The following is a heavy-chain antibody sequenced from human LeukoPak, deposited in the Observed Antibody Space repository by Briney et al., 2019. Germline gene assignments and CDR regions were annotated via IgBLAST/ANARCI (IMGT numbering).Heavy chain of an antibody. CDR1: GFTFSSYT. CDR2: ISSSSSYM. D-gene: IGHD1-26*01. Sequence: GGSLRLSCAASGFTFSSYTMNWVRQAPGKGLEWVSSISSSSSYMYYADSVKGRFTISRDNAKNTLYLQMNSLRAEDTAVYYCATKLVGAKSSEFEYWGQQTLVTVSS. CDR3: ATKLVGAKSSEFEY. V-gene: IGHV3-21*01. J-gene: IGHJ4*02.